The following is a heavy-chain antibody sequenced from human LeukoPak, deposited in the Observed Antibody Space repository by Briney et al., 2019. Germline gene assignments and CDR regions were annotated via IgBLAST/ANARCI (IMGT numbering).Heavy chain of an antibody. D-gene: IGHD3-3*01. V-gene: IGHV4-34*01. CDR3: ARGNHYDFWSGYYYYYMDV. J-gene: IGHJ6*03. CDR2: INHTGST. Sequence: SSETLSLTCAVYGGSFSGYYWSWIRQPPGKGLEWTGEINHTGSTNYNPSLKSRVTISVDTSKNQFSLKLSSVTAADTAVYYCARGNHYDFWSGYYYYYMDVWGKGTTVTASS. CDR1: GGSFSGYY.